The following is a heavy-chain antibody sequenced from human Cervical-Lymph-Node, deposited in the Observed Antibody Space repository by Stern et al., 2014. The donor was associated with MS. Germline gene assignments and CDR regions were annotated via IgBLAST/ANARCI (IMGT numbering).Heavy chain of an antibody. D-gene: IGHD2-15*01. CDR3: ARDSVITPRVLSQ. Sequence: QVQLVESGPRLVKTSETLSLTCTVSGGFINSYYWSWIRQPPGKGLEWLGYIYYTGTTNYNPSLKSRVTISRDTSKNQFSLKLDSVTAADTAVYYCARDSVITPRVLSQWGQGTLVTVSS. CDR2: IYYTGTT. J-gene: IGHJ4*02. V-gene: IGHV4-59*01. CDR1: GGFINSYY.